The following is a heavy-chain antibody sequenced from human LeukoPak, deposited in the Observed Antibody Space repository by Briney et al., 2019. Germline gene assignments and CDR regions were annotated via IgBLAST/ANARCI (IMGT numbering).Heavy chain of an antibody. CDR3: ARGRGSLTY. Sequence: PSETLSPTCTVSGGSISLYYWSWIRQPPGTGLEWIGYFYDTRSPKYNPSLERRVTISVDVSRNQFSLNLTSVTAADTAVCYCARGRGSLTYWGQGTLATVSS. CDR1: GGSISLYY. V-gene: IGHV4-59*01. J-gene: IGHJ4*02. CDR2: FYDTRSP. D-gene: IGHD3-10*01.